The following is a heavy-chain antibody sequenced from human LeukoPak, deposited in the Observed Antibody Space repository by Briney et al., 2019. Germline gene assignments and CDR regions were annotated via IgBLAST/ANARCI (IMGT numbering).Heavy chain of an antibody. V-gene: IGHV4-34*01. J-gene: IGHJ6*03. CDR1: GGSFSGYY. CDR2: INHSGSN. CDR3: ARLRADPPLGYYYYYMDV. Sequence: SETLSLTCAVYGGSFSGYYWSWIRQPPGKGLEWIGEINHSGSNNYTPSLNSRVTISVDTSKNQFSLQLNSVTAADTAVYYCARLRADPPLGYYYYYMDVWGKGTTVTISS.